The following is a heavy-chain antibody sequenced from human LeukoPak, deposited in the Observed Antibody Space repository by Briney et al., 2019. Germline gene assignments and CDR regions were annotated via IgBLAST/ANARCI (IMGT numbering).Heavy chain of an antibody. V-gene: IGHV4-34*01. D-gene: IGHD3-22*01. CDR2: INHSGST. Sequence: KPSETLSLTCAGYGGSFSGYYWSWIRRPPGKGLEWIGEINHSGSTNYNPSLKSRVTISVDTSKNQFSLTLSSVTAADTAVYYCARGITMIVVVITPYHAFDIWGQGTMVTVSS. J-gene: IGHJ3*02. CDR3: ARGITMIVVVITPYHAFDI. CDR1: GGSFSGYY.